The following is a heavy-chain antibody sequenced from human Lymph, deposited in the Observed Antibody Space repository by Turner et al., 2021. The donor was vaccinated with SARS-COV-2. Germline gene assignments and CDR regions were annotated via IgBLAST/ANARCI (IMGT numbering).Heavy chain of an antibody. D-gene: IGHD1-26*01. CDR2: IIPILGIA. CDR3: ARGRLDSFGGGYYSWFDP. J-gene: IGHJ5*02. Sequence: QVQLVQSGAEVKKPGSSVKVSCKASGGTFSSYAINWVRQAPGQGLEWMGRIIPILGIANYAQKFQGRVTITADKSTSTAYMERSSLRSEDTAVYYCARGRLDSFGGGYYSWFDPWGQGTLVTVSS. CDR1: GGTFSSYA. V-gene: IGHV1-69*04.